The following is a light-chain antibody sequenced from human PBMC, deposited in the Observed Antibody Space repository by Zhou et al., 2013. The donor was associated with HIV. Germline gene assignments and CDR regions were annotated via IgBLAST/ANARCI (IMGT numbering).Light chain of an antibody. CDR2: GAS. V-gene: IGKV3-20*01. J-gene: IGKJ2*01. CDR1: QSVNSY. CDR3: QQYDSSPLYT. Sequence: EIVLTQSPATLSLSPGERATLSCRASQSVNSYLAWYQQKPGQAPRLLIYGASSRATGIPDRFSGSGSGTDFTLTISRLEPEDFAVYYCQQYDSSPLYTFGQGTKLEIK.